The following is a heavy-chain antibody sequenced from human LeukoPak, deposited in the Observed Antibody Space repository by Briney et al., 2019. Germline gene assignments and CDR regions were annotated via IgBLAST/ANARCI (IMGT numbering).Heavy chain of an antibody. CDR2: INYSGYS. J-gene: IGHJ4*02. D-gene: IGHD3-22*01. Sequence: ASQTLSLTCTASGGSISGGGYYWTWIRQHPAKGLERIGHINYSGYSNYNPFLRSRVTMSVDTSRNRFSLKLTSVSAADTAVYYCVREVLSMIEVGYFDSWGQGTLVTVSS. V-gene: IGHV4-31*03. CDR1: GGSISGGGYY. CDR3: VREVLSMIEVGYFDS.